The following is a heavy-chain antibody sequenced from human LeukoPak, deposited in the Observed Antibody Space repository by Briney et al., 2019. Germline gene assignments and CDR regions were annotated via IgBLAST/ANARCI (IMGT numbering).Heavy chain of an antibody. CDR1: GGSIGTTNYY. J-gene: IGHJ6*03. CDR2: IYYSETT. CDR3: ARQRADYFYYYVDV. Sequence: PSETLSLTCTVSGGSIGTTNYYWGWLRQPPGKGLEWIGSIYYSETTYENPSLESRVTISIETSKNQFSLKLSSVTAADTAVYYCARQRADYFYYYVDVWGKGTTVTVS. V-gene: IGHV4-39*01. D-gene: IGHD3-9*01.